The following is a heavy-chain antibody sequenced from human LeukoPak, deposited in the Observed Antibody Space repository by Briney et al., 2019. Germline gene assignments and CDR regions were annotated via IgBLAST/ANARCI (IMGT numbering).Heavy chain of an antibody. V-gene: IGHV4-38-2*02. Sequence: PSETLSLTCTVSGYSISSGYYWGWIRQPPGKGLEWIGSVYSSGSTYYNPSLKSRVTISVDTSKNGFSLKLPSVTAADTAVYYCARHVLATMVRGVRGDWFDPWGQGTLVTVSS. CDR3: ARHVLATMVRGVRGDWFDP. J-gene: IGHJ5*02. CDR1: GYSISSGYY. D-gene: IGHD3-10*01. CDR2: VYSSGST.